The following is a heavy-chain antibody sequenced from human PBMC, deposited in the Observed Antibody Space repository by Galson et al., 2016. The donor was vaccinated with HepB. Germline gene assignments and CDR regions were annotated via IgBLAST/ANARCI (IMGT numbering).Heavy chain of an antibody. D-gene: IGHD6-13*01. CDR3: ARGAAWFEY. CDR2: FNAGNGNT. CDR1: GYGFSHYA. J-gene: IGHJ4*02. V-gene: IGHV1-3*01. Sequence: SVKVSCKAFGYGFSHYAIHWVRQASGQRLEWMGWFNAGNGNTKYSQKFQGKVTITRDTSASTAYMELSSLRSDDTAVYYCARGAAWFEYWDQGTLVSVSA.